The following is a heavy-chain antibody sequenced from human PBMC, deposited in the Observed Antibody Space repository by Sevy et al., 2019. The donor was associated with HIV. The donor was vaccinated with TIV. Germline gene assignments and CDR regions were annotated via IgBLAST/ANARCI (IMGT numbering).Heavy chain of an antibody. D-gene: IGHD2-21*02. CDR1: GFTFSSYG. J-gene: IGHJ6*02. CDR3: AKEGAYCGGDCYPPPYYYGMDV. V-gene: IGHV3-30*18. CDR2: ISYDGSNK. Sequence: GGSLRLSCAASGFTFSSYGMHWARQAPGKGLEWVAVISYDGSNKYYADSVKGRFTISRDNSKNTLYLQMNSLRAEDTAVYYCAKEGAYCGGDCYPPPYYYGMDVWGQGTTVTVSS.